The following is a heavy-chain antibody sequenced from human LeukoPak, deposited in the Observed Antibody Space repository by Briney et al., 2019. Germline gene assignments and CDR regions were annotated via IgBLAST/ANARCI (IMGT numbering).Heavy chain of an antibody. J-gene: IGHJ4*02. D-gene: IGHD3-16*02. CDR3: ARAPLSLEITFGGVIVDFDY. V-gene: IGHV1-2*02. CDR2: INPNSGGT. CDR1: GYTVTGYY. Sequence: ASVKVSCKASGYTVTGYYMHWVRQAPGQGLEWMGWINPNSGGTNYAQKFQGRVTMTRDTSISTAYMELSRLRSDDTAVYYCARAPLSLEITFGGVIVDFDYWGQGTLVTVSS.